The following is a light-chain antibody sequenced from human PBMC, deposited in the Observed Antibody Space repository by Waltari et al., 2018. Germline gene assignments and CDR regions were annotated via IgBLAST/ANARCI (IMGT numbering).Light chain of an antibody. CDR2: KAS. CDR3: QQDEAMGT. CDR1: QSTSNW. V-gene: IGKV1-5*03. J-gene: IGKJ2*01. Sequence: DIQMTQSPSTLSASLGDRVTITCRASQSTSNWLAWYHQNPGKAPKLLIYKASSLESGVPSSVSGSGSVTEFTLTISSLQPDEVATYGCQQDEAMGTFGQGTKLETK.